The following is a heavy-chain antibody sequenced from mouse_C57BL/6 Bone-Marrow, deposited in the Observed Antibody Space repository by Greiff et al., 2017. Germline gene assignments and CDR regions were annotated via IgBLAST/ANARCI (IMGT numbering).Heavy chain of an antibody. D-gene: IGHD1-1*01. V-gene: IGHV14-4*01. CDR3: TTCYGSSYWYFDV. CDR2: IDPEKGDT. Sequence: VQLQQSGAELVRPGASVKLSCTASGFNIKDDYMHWVKQRPEQGLEWIGWIDPEKGDTEYASKFQGKATITADTSSNTAYLQLSSLTSEDTAVYYCTTCYGSSYWYFDVWGTGTTVTVSS. CDR1: GFNIKDDY. J-gene: IGHJ1*03.